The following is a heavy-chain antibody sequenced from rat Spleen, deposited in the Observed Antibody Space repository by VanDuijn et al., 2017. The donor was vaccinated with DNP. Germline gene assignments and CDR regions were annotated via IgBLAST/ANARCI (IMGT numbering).Heavy chain of an antibody. CDR3: VREHLGVTH. CDR2: INKDSRKI. V-gene: IGHV4-2*01. Sequence: EVKLVESGGGLVQPGSSLKLSCAASGFNFNDDWMGWVRQAPGKGLEWIGEINKDSRKINYVPSLKDKVTISRDNVQNILYLQMSRLASEDTATYYCVREHLGVTHWGQGTLVTVSS. D-gene: IGHD3-5*01. CDR1: GFNFNDDW. J-gene: IGHJ3*01.